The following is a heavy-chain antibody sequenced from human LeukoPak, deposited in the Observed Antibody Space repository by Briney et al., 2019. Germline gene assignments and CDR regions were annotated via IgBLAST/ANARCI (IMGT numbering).Heavy chain of an antibody. CDR3: ARDFPRRGRIVVVPAAYYYYYGMDV. V-gene: IGHV3-21*01. CDR2: ISSSSSYI. CDR1: GFTFSSYS. Sequence: GGSLRLSWAASGFTFSSYSMNWVRQAPGKGLEGVSSISSSSSYIYYADSVKGRFTISRDNAKNSLYLQMNSLRAEDTAVYYCARDFPRRGRIVVVPAAYYYYYGMDVWGQGTTVTVSS. J-gene: IGHJ6*02. D-gene: IGHD2-2*01.